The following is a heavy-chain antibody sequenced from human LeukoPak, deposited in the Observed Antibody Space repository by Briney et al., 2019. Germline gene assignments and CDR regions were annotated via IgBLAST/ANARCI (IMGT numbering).Heavy chain of an antibody. V-gene: IGHV5-51*01. CDR1: GYSFTNYW. D-gene: IGHD4-17*01. CDR2: IYPGDSDT. CDR3: ARSDGDPFDY. Sequence: GESLKISCKGSGYSFTNYWVGWVRQMPGKGLEWMGIIYPGDSDTRYSPSFEGQVTISADRSISTAYLQWSSLKASDTAMYYCARSDGDPFDYWGQGTLVTVSS. J-gene: IGHJ4*02.